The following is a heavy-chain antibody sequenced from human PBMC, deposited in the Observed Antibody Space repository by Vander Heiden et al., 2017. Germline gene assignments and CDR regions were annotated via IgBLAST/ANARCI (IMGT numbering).Heavy chain of an antibody. D-gene: IGHD2-15*01. CDR2: IWHSGST. J-gene: IGHJ4*02. CDR1: GVSISSSNW. V-gene: IGHV4-4*02. Sequence: QVQLQESGPGLVKPSETLSLTCAVSGVSISSSNWWSWVRLPPGKGLEWIGEIWHSGSTNYNPSLKSRVIISVDKSKDQFSLNLTSVTAADTAVYYCARCGGGSCEFGLDYWGQGILVTVSS. CDR3: ARCGGGSCEFGLDY.